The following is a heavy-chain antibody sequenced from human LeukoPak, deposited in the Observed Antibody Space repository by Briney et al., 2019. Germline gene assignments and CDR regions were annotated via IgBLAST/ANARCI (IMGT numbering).Heavy chain of an antibody. Sequence: PGGSLRLSCAASGFTFSSYDMHWVRQATGKGLEWVSAIGTAGDTYYPGSVKGRFTISRENAKNSLYLQMNSLRAGDTAVYYCARWDRRICSGGSCYGGGDYYGMDVWGQGTTVTVSS. D-gene: IGHD2-15*01. CDR3: ARWDRRICSGGSCYGGGDYYGMDV. V-gene: IGHV3-13*01. CDR2: IGTAGDT. J-gene: IGHJ6*02. CDR1: GFTFSSYD.